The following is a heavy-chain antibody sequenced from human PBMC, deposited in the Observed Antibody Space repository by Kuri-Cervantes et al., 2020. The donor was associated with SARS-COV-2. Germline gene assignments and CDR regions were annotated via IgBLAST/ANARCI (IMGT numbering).Heavy chain of an antibody. CDR3: ARGEYCSSTSCYYYYYMDV. D-gene: IGHD2-2*01. V-gene: IGHV3-48*01. CDR2: ISSSSSTI. CDR1: GFTFSISW. J-gene: IGHJ6*03. Sequence: GESLKISCGVSGFTFSISWMTWVRQAPGKGLEWVSYISSSSSTIYYADSVKGRFTISRDNAKNSLYLQMNSLRAEDTAVYYCARGEYCSSTSCYYYYYMDVWGKGTTVTVSS.